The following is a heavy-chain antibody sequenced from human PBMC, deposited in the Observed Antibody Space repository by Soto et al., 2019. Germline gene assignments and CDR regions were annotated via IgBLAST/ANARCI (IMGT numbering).Heavy chain of an antibody. D-gene: IGHD3-9*01. CDR3: ARPGIGFYDILTGGGAFDI. J-gene: IGHJ3*02. CDR2: MNPNSGNT. Sequence: ASVKVSCKASGYTFTSYDINWVRQATGQWLEWMGWMNPNSGNTGYAQKFQGRVTMTRNASISTAYMELSSLRSEDTAVYYCARPGIGFYDILTGGGAFDIWGQGTMVTVSS. CDR1: GYTFTSYD. V-gene: IGHV1-8*01.